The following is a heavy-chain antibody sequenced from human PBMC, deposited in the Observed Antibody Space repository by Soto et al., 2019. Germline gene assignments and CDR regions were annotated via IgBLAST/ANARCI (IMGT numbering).Heavy chain of an antibody. CDR1: GGSFSGYY. V-gene: IGHV4-34*01. CDR2: INHSGST. CDR3: ARARAAGGSPSRYYFYYGMDV. J-gene: IGHJ6*02. D-gene: IGHD6-13*01. Sequence: QVQLQQWGAGLLKPSETLSLTCAVYGGSFSGYYWSWIRQPPGKGLEWIGEINHSGSTNYNPSLKSRVTISVDTSKNQLTRQLGSLIAADTAVYYSARARAAGGSPSRYYFYYGMDVWDQGATVTVSS.